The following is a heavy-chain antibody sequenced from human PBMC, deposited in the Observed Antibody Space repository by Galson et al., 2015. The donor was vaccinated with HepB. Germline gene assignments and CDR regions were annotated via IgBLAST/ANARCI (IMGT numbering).Heavy chain of an antibody. J-gene: IGHJ4*02. CDR2: ISSSGSTI. V-gene: IGHV3-11*01. CDR3: ARATEYNWRGSTFDY. D-gene: IGHD1-20*01. CDR1: GFTFSDYH. Sequence: SLRLSCAASGFTFSDYHMSWLRQAPGKGLEWVSYISSSGSTIYYADSVKGRFTISRDNAKNSLYLQMNSLRAEDTAVYYCARATEYNWRGSTFDYWGQGTLVTVSS.